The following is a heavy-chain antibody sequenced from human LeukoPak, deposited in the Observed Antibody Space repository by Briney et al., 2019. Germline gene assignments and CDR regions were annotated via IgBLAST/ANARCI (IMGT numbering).Heavy chain of an antibody. Sequence: GGSLRLSCAASGFTFSSYDMNWVRQAPGKGLEWISYISDSGSRIYYADSVKGRFTISRDNAKNSLYLQMNSLRAEDTAVYYCPRVRGSYFPVFDYWGQGTLVTVS. CDR2: ISDSGSRI. D-gene: IGHD1-26*01. CDR1: GFTFSSYD. V-gene: IGHV3-48*03. J-gene: IGHJ4*02. CDR3: PRVRGSYFPVFDY.